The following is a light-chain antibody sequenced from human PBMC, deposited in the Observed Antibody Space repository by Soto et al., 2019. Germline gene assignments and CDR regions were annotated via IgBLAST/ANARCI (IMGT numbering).Light chain of an antibody. V-gene: IGKV3-15*01. CDR3: QQYGDWPLS. CDR2: ATS. CDR1: QSVGKN. J-gene: IGKJ4*01. Sequence: EIVVTQSPATLSVSPGERATLSCRASQSVGKNFAWYQKKPGQAPRLLIFATSTRATGVPARFSGSGSGTEVTLASSSRQSEDVAVYYCQQYGDWPLSFGGGAKVEIE.